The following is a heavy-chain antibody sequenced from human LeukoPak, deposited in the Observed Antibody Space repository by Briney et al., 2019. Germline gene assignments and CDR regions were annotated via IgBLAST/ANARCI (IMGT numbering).Heavy chain of an antibody. CDR3: ARAVAGPSHFDY. J-gene: IGHJ4*02. D-gene: IGHD6-19*01. CDR1: GFTFSTYW. V-gene: IGHV3-74*01. Sequence: PGGSLRLSCAASGFTFSTYWTHWVRQAPGKGLVWVSHINSDGSSTDYADSVKGRFTISRDNAKNTSYLQMNSLRAEDTAVYYCARAVAGPSHFDYWGQGTLVTVSS. CDR2: INSDGSST.